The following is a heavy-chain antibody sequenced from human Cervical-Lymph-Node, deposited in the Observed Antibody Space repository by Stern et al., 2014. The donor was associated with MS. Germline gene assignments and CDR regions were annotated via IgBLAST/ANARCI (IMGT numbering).Heavy chain of an antibody. V-gene: IGHV1-3*01. J-gene: IGHJ4*02. D-gene: IGHD6-13*01. CDR2: VNDVGGDT. CDR3: ARMRLAASVTRSLDY. CDR1: GYNFINYA. Sequence: QVQLVQSGAEVQKPGASVTVSCKASGYNFINYAMHWVRQAPGQRLEWMGWVNDVGGDTRYSQKFQGRLTITSDRSASTSFMELTSLSSEDTAVYFCARMRLAASVTRSLDYWGQGTLVTVSS.